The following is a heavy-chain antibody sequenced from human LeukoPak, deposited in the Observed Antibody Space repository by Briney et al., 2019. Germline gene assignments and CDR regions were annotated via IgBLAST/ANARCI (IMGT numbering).Heavy chain of an antibody. CDR1: GFTFSNYW. CDR2: IFPGDSET. V-gene: IGHV5-51*01. CDR3: ARQYPPSVSYSRAFDI. J-gene: IGHJ3*02. D-gene: IGHD2-15*01. Sequence: GESLKISCKGSGFTFSNYWIGWVRQMPGKGLEWMTTIFPGDSETRYSPSFQGHVTTSVDKSISTAYLQWSSLAASDTAMYYCARQYPPSVSYSRAFDIWGQGTMVTVSS.